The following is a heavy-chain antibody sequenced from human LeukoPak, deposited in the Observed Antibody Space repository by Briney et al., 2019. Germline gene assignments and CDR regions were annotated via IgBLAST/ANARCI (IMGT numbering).Heavy chain of an antibody. D-gene: IGHD1-26*01. J-gene: IGHJ6*03. CDR2: ISGRGGNT. CDR1: GFTFNNYG. CDR3: AKFRHGVGLNYYYMDV. Sequence: GGSLRLSCAASGFTFNNYGFTWVRQVPGKGLEWVSAISGRGGNTYFADSVKGRFTISRDNSKNTLSLQMNSLRAEDTAVYYCAKFRHGVGLNYYYMDVWGKGTTVTVSS. V-gene: IGHV3-23*01.